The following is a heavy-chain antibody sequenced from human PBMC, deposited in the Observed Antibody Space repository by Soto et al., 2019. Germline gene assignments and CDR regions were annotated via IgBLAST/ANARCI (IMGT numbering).Heavy chain of an antibody. CDR2: IYWDDDK. CDR3: AHRMGHPPLWFGDQNWFDP. J-gene: IGHJ5*02. Sequence: SGPTLVNPTQTLTLTCTFSGFSLSTSGVGVGWIRQPPGKALEWLALIYWDDDKRYSPSLKSRLTITKDTSKNQVVLTMTNMDPVDTATYYCAHRMGHPPLWFGDQNWFDPWGQGTLVTVSS. D-gene: IGHD3-10*01. CDR1: GFSLSTSGVG. V-gene: IGHV2-5*02.